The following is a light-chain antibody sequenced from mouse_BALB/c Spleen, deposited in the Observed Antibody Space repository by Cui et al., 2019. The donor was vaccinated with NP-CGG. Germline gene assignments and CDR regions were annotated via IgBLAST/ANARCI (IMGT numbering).Light chain of an antibody. J-gene: IGLJ1*01. CDR3: ALWYSNHWV. V-gene: IGLV1*01. CDR1: TGAATTSNY. CDR2: GTN. Sequence: QAVVTQESALTTSPGETVTLTCRSSTGAATTSNYANWVQEKPDHLFTGLIGGTNNRAPGVPARFSGSLIGDKAAITITGAQTDDEAIYFCALWYSNHWVFGGGTKLTVL.